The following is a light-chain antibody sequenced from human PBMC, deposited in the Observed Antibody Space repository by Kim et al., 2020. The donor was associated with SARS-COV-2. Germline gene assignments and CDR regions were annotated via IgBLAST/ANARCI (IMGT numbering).Light chain of an antibody. J-gene: IGKJ1*01. CDR3: QQYGVSLA. V-gene: IGKV3-20*01. Sequence: EVVLTQSPGTLSLSPGERATLSCRASQSVSSSSLAWYQQRPGRAPRLLIYAASTRATGIPDRFSGSGSGTDFTLSISRLEPEDFAVYYCQQYGVSLAFGQGTKVDIK. CDR1: QSVSSSS. CDR2: AAS.